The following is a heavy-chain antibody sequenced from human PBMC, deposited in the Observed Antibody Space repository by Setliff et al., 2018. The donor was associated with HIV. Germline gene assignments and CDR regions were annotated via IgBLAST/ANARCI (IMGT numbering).Heavy chain of an antibody. Sequence: QPGGSLRLSCAASGFTFSSYGMHWVRQAPGKGLEWVTFIRHDGINEDYRDSVKGRFSVTRDNAKNSLYLQMNSLRAEDTALYYCAKDIGITRARYYYGIDVWGQGTTVTVS. V-gene: IGHV3-30*02. CDR3: AKDIGITRARYYYGIDV. J-gene: IGHJ6*02. CDR2: IRHDGINE. D-gene: IGHD3-3*01. CDR1: GFTFSSYG.